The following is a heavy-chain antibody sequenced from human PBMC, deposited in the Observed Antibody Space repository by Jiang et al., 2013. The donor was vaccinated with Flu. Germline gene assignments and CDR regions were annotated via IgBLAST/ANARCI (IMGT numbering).Heavy chain of an antibody. J-gene: IGHJ5*02. Sequence: YMGAPTTTLPQSRVTISVDTSKNQFSLKLSSVTAADTAVYYCARDPAGPLTWFDPWGQGTLVTVSS. CDR2: YMGAP. V-gene: IGHV4-59*01. CDR3: ARDPAGPLTWFDP. D-gene: IGHD1-14*01.